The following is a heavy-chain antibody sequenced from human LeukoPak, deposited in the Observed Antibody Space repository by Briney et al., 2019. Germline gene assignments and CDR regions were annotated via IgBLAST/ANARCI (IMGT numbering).Heavy chain of an antibody. CDR3: ARGSRIYSGYYYGMDV. J-gene: IGHJ6*02. CDR1: GYTFTGYY. V-gene: IGHV1-2*02. D-gene: IGHD5-12*01. Sequence: ASVKVSCKASGYTFTGYYMHWVRQAPGQGLEWMGWINPNSGGTNYAQKFQGRVTMTRDTSISTAYMELSRLRPDDTAVYYCARGSRIYSGYYYGMDVWGQGTTVTVSS. CDR2: INPNSGGT.